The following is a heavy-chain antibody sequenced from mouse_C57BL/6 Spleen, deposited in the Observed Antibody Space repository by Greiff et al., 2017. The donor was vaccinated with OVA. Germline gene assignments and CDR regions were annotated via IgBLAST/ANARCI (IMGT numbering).Heavy chain of an antibody. CDR3: ARENWDVYFDY. D-gene: IGHD4-1*01. Sequence: QVQLQQSGPELVKPGASVKISCKASGYAFSSSWMNWVKQRPGKGLEWIGRIYPGDGDTNYNGKFKGKATLTSDKSSSTTYMQLNSLTSEDSAVYFCARENWDVYFDYWGQGTTLTVSS. J-gene: IGHJ2*01. V-gene: IGHV1-82*01. CDR1: GYAFSSSW. CDR2: IYPGDGDT.